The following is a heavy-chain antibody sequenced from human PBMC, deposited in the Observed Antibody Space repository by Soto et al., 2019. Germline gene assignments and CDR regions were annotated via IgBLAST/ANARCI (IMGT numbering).Heavy chain of an antibody. D-gene: IGHD2-2*01. CDR1: GITFSGFT. CDR2: ISRSGETI. CDR3: ASRHLADCSGTSCLYYFDY. J-gene: IGHJ4*02. Sequence: GGSLRLSCAASGITFSGFTMNWVRQAPGRGLEWVSYISRSGETIYYADSVKGRFTISRDNAENSLYLQMNSLRDEDTAVYYRASRHLADCSGTSCLYYFDYWGRGALVTVSS. V-gene: IGHV3-48*02.